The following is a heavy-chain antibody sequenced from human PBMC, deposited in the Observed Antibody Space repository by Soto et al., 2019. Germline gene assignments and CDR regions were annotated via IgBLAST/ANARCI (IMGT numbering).Heavy chain of an antibody. CDR2: MNPNSGNT. CDR1: GYTFTSYD. J-gene: IGHJ3*02. CDR3: ATERWEDAFDI. V-gene: IGHV1-8*01. Sequence: QEQLVQSGAEVKKPGASVKVSCKASGYTFTSYDITWVRQATGQGLEWMGWMNPNSGNTGYAQKFQGRVTMTRNTSLGTAYMELRSLRSEDTAVYYCATERWEDAFDIWGQGTMVTVSS. D-gene: IGHD1-26*01.